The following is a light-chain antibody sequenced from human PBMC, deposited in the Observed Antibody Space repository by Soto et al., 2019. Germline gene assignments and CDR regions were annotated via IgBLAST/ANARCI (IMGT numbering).Light chain of an antibody. V-gene: IGKV3-11*01. CDR1: QSVRTF. CDR2: DAS. Sequence: EIVLTQSPATLSLSPGERATLSCRASQSVRTFVAWYQQKPGQAPRLLIYDASNRAAGIPARFSGSGSGTDFTLTISRLEPEDFAVYYCQQCNNWPQWTFGPGTKVDIK. CDR3: QQCNNWPQWT. J-gene: IGKJ1*01.